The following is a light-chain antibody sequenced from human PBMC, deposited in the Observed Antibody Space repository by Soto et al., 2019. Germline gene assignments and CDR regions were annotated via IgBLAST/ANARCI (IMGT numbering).Light chain of an antibody. CDR2: RNH. V-gene: IGLV1-44*01. CDR1: RSNIGTYP. Sequence: QSVLTQSPSASATPGQRVTISCSGSRSNIGTYPVHWYQQLPGTAPTLLIFRNHQRPSGVPDRFSGSKSGTSASLAISGPQSEDEADYYCAAWDDSLRDVVFGGGTKLTVL. CDR3: AAWDDSLRDVV. J-gene: IGLJ2*01.